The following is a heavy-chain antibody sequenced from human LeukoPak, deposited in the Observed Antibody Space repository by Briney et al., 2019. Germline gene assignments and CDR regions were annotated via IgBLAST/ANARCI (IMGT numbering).Heavy chain of an antibody. CDR1: GYSISSGYY. Sequence: TSSETLSLTRTVSGYSISSGYYWGWLRQPPGRGLEWIGTIYHSGSTYYNPSLKSRVTISVDTSKNQFSLKLSSVTAADTAVYFCARAYSSSWYFNWFDPWGQGTQVTVSS. J-gene: IGHJ5*02. CDR2: IYHSGST. V-gene: IGHV4-38-2*02. CDR3: ARAYSSSWYFNWFDP. D-gene: IGHD6-13*01.